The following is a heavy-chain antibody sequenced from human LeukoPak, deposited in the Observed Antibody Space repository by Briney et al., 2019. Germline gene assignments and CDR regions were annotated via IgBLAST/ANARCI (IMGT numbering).Heavy chain of an antibody. V-gene: IGHV3-15*05. CDR1: GFSFSRAW. D-gene: IGHD3-10*01. CDR3: TTVTLRPVGL. Sequence: GGSLRLSCAASGFSFSRAWMSWVRQAPGKGLGWVGRIKSKSDGGTTDYAAPVKGRFTISRDDSKNTLFLQVNSLKIEDTAVYYCTTVTLRPVGLWGQGTLVTVSS. J-gene: IGHJ4*02. CDR2: IKSKSDGGTT.